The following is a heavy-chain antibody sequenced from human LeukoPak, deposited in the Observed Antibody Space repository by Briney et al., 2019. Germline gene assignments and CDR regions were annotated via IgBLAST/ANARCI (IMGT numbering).Heavy chain of an antibody. V-gene: IGHV7-4-1*02. J-gene: IGHJ5*02. CDR2: INTNTGNP. D-gene: IGHD6-13*01. CDR3: ARGVLRAAAGTSWFDP. CDR1: GYSFTSFG. Sequence: ASVQVSCKASGYSFTSFGMNWVRPAPGQGREWLRWINTNTGNPTYSQGFTGRFVFSLDPSVSTAYLQISSLKAEDTAVYYCARGVLRAAAGTSWFDPWGQGTLVTVSS.